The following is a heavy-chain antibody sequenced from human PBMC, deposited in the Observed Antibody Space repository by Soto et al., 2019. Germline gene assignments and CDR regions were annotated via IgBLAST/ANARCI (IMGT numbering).Heavy chain of an antibody. CDR1: GFTFRSYA. CDR2: ISYDGSNK. V-gene: IGHV3-30-3*01. J-gene: IGHJ6*02. Sequence: GGSLRSSFAASGFTFRSYAMHWVRQPPGKVLGWVAVISYDGSNKYYACSVKGRFTISRDNSNNTLYPQMNSLRAEDTAVYYCSREQVVATYCYYGMDVRGQGTTVTVSS. CDR3: SREQVVATYCYYGMDV. D-gene: IGHD2-15*01.